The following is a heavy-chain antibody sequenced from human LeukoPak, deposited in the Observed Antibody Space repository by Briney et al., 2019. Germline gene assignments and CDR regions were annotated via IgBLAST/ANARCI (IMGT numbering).Heavy chain of an antibody. CDR2: ISYDGSNK. J-gene: IGHJ4*02. Sequence: GRSLRLSCAASGFTFSSYGMHWVRQAPGKGLEWVAVISYDGSNKYDADSVKGRFTISRDNSKNTLYLKMKSLRAEDTAVYYCAKPYGSGSYYKTRFDYWGQGTLVTVSS. D-gene: IGHD3-10*01. CDR1: GFTFSSYG. CDR3: AKPYGSGSYYKTRFDY. V-gene: IGHV3-30*18.